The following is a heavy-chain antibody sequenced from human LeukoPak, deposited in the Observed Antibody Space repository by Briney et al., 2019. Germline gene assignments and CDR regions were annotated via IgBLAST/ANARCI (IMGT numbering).Heavy chain of an antibody. CDR1: GGSFSGYY. Sequence: PSETLSLTCAVYGGSFSGYYWSWIRQPPGKGLEWIGEINHSGSTNYKPSLKSRVTISVDTSKNQFSLKLSSVTAADTAVYYCARRGLLRYFDLWGRGTLVTVSS. CDR3: ARRGLLRYFDL. D-gene: IGHD2-15*01. V-gene: IGHV4-34*01. CDR2: INHSGST. J-gene: IGHJ2*01.